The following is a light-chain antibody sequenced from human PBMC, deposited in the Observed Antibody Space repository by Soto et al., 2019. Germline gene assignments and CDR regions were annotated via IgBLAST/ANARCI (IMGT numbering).Light chain of an antibody. V-gene: IGLV2-14*01. Sequence: VLTSPSSLSWSPGQSIHISRPWTNNDVGGYNYVSWYQQHPGKAPKLMIYDVSNRPSGVSNRFSGSKSGNTASLTISGLQAEDEADYYCSSYTSSSTPYVFGTGTKVTVL. CDR3: SSYTSSSTPYV. CDR2: DVS. CDR1: NNDVGGYNY. J-gene: IGLJ1*01.